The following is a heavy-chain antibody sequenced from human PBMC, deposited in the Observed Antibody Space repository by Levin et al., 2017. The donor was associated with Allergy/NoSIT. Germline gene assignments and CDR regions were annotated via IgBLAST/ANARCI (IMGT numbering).Heavy chain of an antibody. J-gene: IGHJ2*01. Sequence: GGSLRLSCAASGFTFSDYYMSWIRQAPGKGLEWVSYISSSGTTRHYADSVKGRFTISRDDAKNSLYLQMNSLRAEDTAVYYCARDEGVAVIYWYFDLWGRGTLVTVSS. V-gene: IGHV3-11*01. CDR3: ARDEGVAVIYWYFDL. CDR1: GFTFSDYY. D-gene: IGHD6-19*01. CDR2: ISSSGTTR.